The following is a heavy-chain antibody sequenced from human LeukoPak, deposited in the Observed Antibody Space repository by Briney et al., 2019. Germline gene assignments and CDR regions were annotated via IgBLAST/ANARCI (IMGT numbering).Heavy chain of an antibody. V-gene: IGHV1-8*01. CDR3: AGAVAGTHHYYYYYMDV. CDR2: MNPNSGNR. Sequence: APVKVSCKASGYTFTSYDINWVRQATGQGLEWMGWMNPNSGNRGYAQKFQGRVTMIRDISTSTIYMELSSLRSEDTAVYYCAGAVAGTHHYYYYYMDVWGKGTTVTVSS. J-gene: IGHJ6*03. D-gene: IGHD6-19*01. CDR1: GYTFTSYD.